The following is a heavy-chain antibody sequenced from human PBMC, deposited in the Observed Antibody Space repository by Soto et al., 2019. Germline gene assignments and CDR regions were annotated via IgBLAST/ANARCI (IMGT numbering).Heavy chain of an antibody. CDR1: GYTFSSYA. CDR3: SRDTGDRTFDF. D-gene: IGHD7-27*01. J-gene: IGHJ4*02. V-gene: IGHV1-3*01. CDR2: INAGYGNT. Sequence: ASVKVSCKASGYTFSSYAMHWVRQAPGQRLEWMGWINAGYGNTKSSQKFQDRVTISRDTSASKDYMELTSLRSEDTAVYYCSRDTGDRTFDFWGQGTLVTVSS.